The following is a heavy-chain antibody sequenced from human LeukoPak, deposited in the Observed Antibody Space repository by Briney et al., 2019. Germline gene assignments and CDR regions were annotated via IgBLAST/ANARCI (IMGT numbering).Heavy chain of an antibody. D-gene: IGHD2-15*01. CDR3: AKARAAVVEAAINY. V-gene: IGHV3-23*01. Sequence: GGSLRLSCAASGFNFSNYAMTWVRQAPGMGLEWVPTVNSNDRPYYADSVKGRFTISRDNSKNTLYLQMNTLRVEDTALYYCAKARAAVVEAAINYWGQGILVTVSP. CDR1: GFNFSNYA. J-gene: IGHJ4*02. CDR2: VNSNDRP.